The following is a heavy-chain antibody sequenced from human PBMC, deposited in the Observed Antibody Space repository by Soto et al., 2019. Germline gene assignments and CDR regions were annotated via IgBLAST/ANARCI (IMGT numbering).Heavy chain of an antibody. CDR1: GESISSSSYY. CDR3: ARQRTTVVTQAYFDH. J-gene: IGHJ4*02. V-gene: IGHV4-39*01. D-gene: IGHD2-21*02. Sequence: SETLSLTCIVSGESISSSSYYWGWIRQPPGKGLEWIGSIYYSGRTYYNPSFKSRVTISIDTSKNQFSLELSSVTATDTAVYYCARQRTTVVTQAYFDHWGQGALVTVSS. CDR2: IYYSGRT.